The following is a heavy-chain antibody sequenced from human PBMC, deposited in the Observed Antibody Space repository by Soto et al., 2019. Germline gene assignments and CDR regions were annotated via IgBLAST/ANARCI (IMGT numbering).Heavy chain of an antibody. CDR1: GGSISSYY. CDR3: ARDFGDCSGGSCNWFDP. V-gene: IGHV4-59*01. J-gene: IGHJ5*02. Sequence: PSETLSLTCTVSGGSISSYYWSWIRQPPGKGLEWIGYIYYSGSTNYNPSLKSRVTISVDTSKNQFSLKLSSVTAADTAVYYCARDFGDCSGGSCNWFDPWGQGTLVTVSS. CDR2: IYYSGST. D-gene: IGHD2-15*01.